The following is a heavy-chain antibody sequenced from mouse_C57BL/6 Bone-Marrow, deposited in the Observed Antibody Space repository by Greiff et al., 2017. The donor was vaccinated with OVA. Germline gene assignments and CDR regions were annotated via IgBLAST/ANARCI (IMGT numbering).Heavy chain of an antibody. CDR1: GYTFTDYY. V-gene: IGHV1-19*01. CDR3: AGYYGSPFAY. Sequence: EVQLQESGPVLVKPGASVKMSCKASGYTFTDYYMNWVKQSHGKSLEWIGVINPYNGGTSYNQKFKGKATLTVDKSSSTAYMELNSLTSEDSAVYYCAGYYGSPFAYWGQGTLVTVSA. D-gene: IGHD1-1*01. CDR2: INPYNGGT. J-gene: IGHJ3*01.